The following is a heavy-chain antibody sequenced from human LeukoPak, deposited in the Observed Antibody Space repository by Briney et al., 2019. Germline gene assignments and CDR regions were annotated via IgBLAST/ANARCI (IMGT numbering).Heavy chain of an antibody. CDR3: AKSLYGGCDY. CDR2: VNGNGGST. Sequence: PGGSLRLSCAASGFSFSTYAMSWVRQAPGKGLEWVSGVNGNGGSTSYADSVKGRFTIFRDNSKNTVYLQMNCLRVEDTAVYYCAKSLYGGCDYWGQGTVVTVSS. CDR1: GFSFSTYA. V-gene: IGHV3-23*01. J-gene: IGHJ4*02. D-gene: IGHD3-16*02.